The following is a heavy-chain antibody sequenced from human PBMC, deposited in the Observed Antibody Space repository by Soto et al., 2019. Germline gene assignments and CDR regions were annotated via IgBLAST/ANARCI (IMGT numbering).Heavy chain of an antibody. D-gene: IGHD4-17*01. V-gene: IGHV3-73*02. CDR1: GFTFSGAA. CDR2: IRSKGNGYAT. CDR3: TSYDYGDYVTFDY. J-gene: IGHJ4*02. Sequence: EVQLVESGGGLVQPGGSLKLSCAVSGFTFSGAAMHWVRQASGKGLEWVGRIRSKGNGYATAYGASVKGRFIISRDDSRNTEYLQMNSLKTEDTAVYYCTSYDYGDYVTFDYWGQGALVTVSS.